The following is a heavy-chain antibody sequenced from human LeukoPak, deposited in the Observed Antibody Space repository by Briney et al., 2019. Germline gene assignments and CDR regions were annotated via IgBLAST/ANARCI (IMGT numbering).Heavy chain of an antibody. CDR3: ARGRYSSGWYRGANWFDL. J-gene: IGHJ5*02. CDR2: INPNSGGT. D-gene: IGHD6-19*01. Sequence: GASVKVSCKASGYTFTGYYMHWVRQAPGQGLEGMGRINPNSGGTNYAQKFQGRVTMTRDTSISTAYMELSRLRSDDTAVYYWARGRYSSGWYRGANWFDLWDQGTLVTVS. CDR1: GYTFTGYY. V-gene: IGHV1-2*06.